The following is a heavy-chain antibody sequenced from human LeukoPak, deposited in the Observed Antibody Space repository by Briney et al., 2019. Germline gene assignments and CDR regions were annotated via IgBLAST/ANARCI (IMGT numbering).Heavy chain of an antibody. J-gene: IGHJ4*02. CDR3: ARAHYYDFWSGGFFDY. CDR2: IYYSGST. V-gene: IGHV4-61*01. CDR1: GGSISSSSHY. Sequence: SETLSLTCTVSGGSISSSSHYWSWIRQPPGKGLEWLGYIYYSGSTNYNPSLKSRVTISVDTSKNQFSLKLSSVTAADTAVYYCARAHYYDFWSGGFFDYWGQGTLVTVSS. D-gene: IGHD3-3*01.